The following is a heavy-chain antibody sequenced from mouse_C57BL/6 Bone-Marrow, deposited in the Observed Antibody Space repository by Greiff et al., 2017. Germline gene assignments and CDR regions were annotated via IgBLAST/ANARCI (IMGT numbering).Heavy chain of an antibody. CDR1: GYTFTSYG. CDR3: ARWEGFAY. D-gene: IGHD4-1*01. V-gene: IGHV1-81*01. CDR2: IYPRSGNT. Sequence: QVQPQQSGAELARPGASVKLSCKASGYTFTSYGISWVKQRTGQGLEWIGEIYPRSGNTYYNEKFKGKATLNADKSSSTAYMELRSLTSEDSAVYFCARWEGFAYWGQGTLVTVSA. J-gene: IGHJ3*01.